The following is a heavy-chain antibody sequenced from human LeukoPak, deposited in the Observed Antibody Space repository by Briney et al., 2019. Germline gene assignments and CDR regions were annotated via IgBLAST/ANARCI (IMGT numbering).Heavy chain of an antibody. CDR2: IYYSGST. CDR3: ARGSKTTDAFDI. Sequence: SETLSLTCTVSGGSISSYYWSWIRQPPGKGLEWIGYIYYSGSTNYNPSLKSRVTTSVDTSKNQFSLKLSSVTAADTAVYYCARGSKTTDAFDIWGQGTMVTVSS. V-gene: IGHV4-59*01. D-gene: IGHD1-14*01. J-gene: IGHJ3*02. CDR1: GGSISSYY.